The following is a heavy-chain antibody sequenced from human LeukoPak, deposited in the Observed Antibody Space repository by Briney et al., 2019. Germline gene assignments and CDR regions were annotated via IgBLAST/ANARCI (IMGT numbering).Heavy chain of an antibody. V-gene: IGHV3-66*01. J-gene: IGHJ4*02. CDR1: GFTFSRNY. Sequence: GGSLRLSCAASGFTFSRNYMTWVRQAPGKGLEWVSVIYSDGSTFYTDSVKGRFTISRDNSKNTPYLQMNSLRVEDTAVYYCATDFRYGSAWGPGTLLTVSS. D-gene: IGHD3-10*01. CDR2: IYSDGST. CDR3: ATDFRYGSA.